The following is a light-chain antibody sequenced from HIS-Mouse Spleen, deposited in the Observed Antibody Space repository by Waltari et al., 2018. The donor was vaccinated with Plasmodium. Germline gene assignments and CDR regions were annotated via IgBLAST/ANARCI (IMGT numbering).Light chain of an antibody. J-gene: IGKJ1*01. CDR2: AAS. CDR1: QGISNY. CDR3: LQHNSYPRT. V-gene: IGKV1-17*03. Sequence: IQMTQSPSAMSASVGDSVTITCRASQGISNYLAWFQQKPGKVPKRLSYAASSLQSGVPSRFSCSGSGTEFTLTISSLQPEDFATYYGLQHNSYPRTFGQGTKVEIK.